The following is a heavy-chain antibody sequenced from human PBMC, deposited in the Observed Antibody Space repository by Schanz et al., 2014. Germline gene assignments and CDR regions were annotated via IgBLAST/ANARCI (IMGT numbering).Heavy chain of an antibody. D-gene: IGHD6-13*01. CDR1: GFTFSSYA. V-gene: IGHV3-48*01. J-gene: IGHJ4*02. CDR3: ARGLIAAAGGAFDY. CDR2: VSRSTPDI. Sequence: VQLVESGGGLVQPGGSLRLSCAASGFTFSSYAMSWVRQAPGKGLEWVSYVSRSTPDIYYADSVKGRFTMSRDNAKNSVFLQMNSLRAGDAAVYYCARGLIAAAGGAFDYWGQGTLVAVSA.